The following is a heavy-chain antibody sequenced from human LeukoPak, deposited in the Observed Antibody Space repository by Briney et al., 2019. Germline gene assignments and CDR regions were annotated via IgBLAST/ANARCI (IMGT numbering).Heavy chain of an antibody. V-gene: IGHV3-74*01. J-gene: IGHJ4*02. D-gene: IGHD2-15*01. CDR3: ARDILVVTAH. Sequence: GGSLRLSCAASGFTFSSHWMHWVRHAPGKGLVWVARISTDGTIISYAASVKGRFTISRDNAKNTLYLQMNSLRAEDTAVYYCARDILVVTAHWGQGTLVTVSS. CDR1: GFTFSSHW. CDR2: ISTDGTII.